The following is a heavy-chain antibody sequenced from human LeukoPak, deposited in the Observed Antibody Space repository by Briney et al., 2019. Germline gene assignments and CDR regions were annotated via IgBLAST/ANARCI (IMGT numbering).Heavy chain of an antibody. CDR3: ARDVIIRSGGIATTSYFDY. D-gene: IGHD3-16*01. J-gene: IGHJ4*02. Sequence: PSETLSLTCSVSGGSLSGYHWTWIRQPAGKGLEWIGRIYTNGNTNFNSSLRGRITMSVDTSKNQFSLSLNSVTAADTAVYYCARDVIIRSGGIATTSYFDYWGQGALVTVSA. CDR2: IYTNGNT. V-gene: IGHV4-4*07. CDR1: GGSLSGYH.